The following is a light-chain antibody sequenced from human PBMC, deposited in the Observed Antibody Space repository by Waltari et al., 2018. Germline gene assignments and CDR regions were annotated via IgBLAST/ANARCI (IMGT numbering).Light chain of an antibody. J-gene: IGKJ2*01. Sequence: EIVLTQSPGTLSLSPGERATLHCRASQSIDSTYVAWYQQTPARAPRLLLYRTSSRATGIPDRFTGSGSGKDFTLTISRLEPEDFAVYYCQQYFRSPFTFGQGTKVDI. V-gene: IGKV3-20*01. CDR1: QSIDSTY. CDR3: QQYFRSPFT. CDR2: RTS.